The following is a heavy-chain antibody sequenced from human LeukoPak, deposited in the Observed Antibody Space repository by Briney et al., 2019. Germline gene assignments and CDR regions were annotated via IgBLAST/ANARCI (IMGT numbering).Heavy chain of an antibody. Sequence: PGGSLRLSCAASGFTFSSYGMSWVRQAPGKGLEWVSDINGSGGSTYYADSVKGRFTISRDNSKNTSYLQMNSLRAEDTAVYYCARLGYSSSTRRGDWGQGTLVTVSS. CDR1: GFTFSSYG. V-gene: IGHV3-23*01. D-gene: IGHD6-6*01. CDR2: INGSGGST. CDR3: ARLGYSSSTRRGD. J-gene: IGHJ4*02.